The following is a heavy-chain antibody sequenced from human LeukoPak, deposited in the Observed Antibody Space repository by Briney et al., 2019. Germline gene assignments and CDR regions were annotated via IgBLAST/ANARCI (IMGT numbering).Heavy chain of an antibody. CDR3: ARSTAWFDP. D-gene: IGHD2-21*02. J-gene: IGHJ5*02. CDR2: IYTSGST. CDR1: GGSISSYY. Sequence: SETLSLTCTVSGGSISSYYWSWIRQPAGKGLGWIGRIYTSGSTNYNPSLKSRVTMSVDTSKNQFSLKLSSVTAADTAVYYCARSTAWFDPWGQGTLVTVSS. V-gene: IGHV4-4*07.